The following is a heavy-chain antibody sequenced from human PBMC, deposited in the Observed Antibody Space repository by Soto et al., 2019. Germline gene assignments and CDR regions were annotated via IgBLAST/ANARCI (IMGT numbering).Heavy chain of an antibody. CDR1: GFTFSSYA. V-gene: IGHV3-23*01. Sequence: GGSLRLYCAASGFTFSSYAMSWVRQAPGKGLEWVSAISGSGGSTYYADSVKGRFTISRDNSKNTLYLQMNSLRAEDTAVSYCEFSSSWFGEYYYYYGMDVWGQGTTVTVSS. CDR3: EFSSSWFGEYYYYYGMDV. CDR2: ISGSGGST. D-gene: IGHD6-13*01. J-gene: IGHJ6*02.